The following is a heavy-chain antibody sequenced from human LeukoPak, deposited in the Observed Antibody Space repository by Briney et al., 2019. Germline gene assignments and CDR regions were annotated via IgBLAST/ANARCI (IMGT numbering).Heavy chain of an antibody. CDR3: AKGWDYYDSSGSYFDY. CDR2: INWNGGST. J-gene: IGHJ4*02. CDR1: GFTFDDYG. D-gene: IGHD3-22*01. Sequence: GGSLRLSCAASGFTFDDYGMSWVRQAPGKGLEWVSGINWNGGSTYYADSVKGRFTISRDNSKNSLYLQMNSLRTEDTALYYCAKGWDYYDSSGSYFDYWGQGTLVTVSS. V-gene: IGHV3-43*02.